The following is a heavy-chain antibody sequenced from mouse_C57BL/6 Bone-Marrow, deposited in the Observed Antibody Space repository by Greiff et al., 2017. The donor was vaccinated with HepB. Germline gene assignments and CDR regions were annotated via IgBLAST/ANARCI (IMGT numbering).Heavy chain of an antibody. Sequence: VQLQQSGPELVKPGASVKISCKASGYTFTDYYMNWVKQSHGKSLEWIGDINPNNGGTSYNQKFKGKATLTVDKSSSTAYMELRSLTSEDSAVYYCAREVRYYFDYWGQGTTLTVSS. CDR2: INPNNGGT. CDR3: AREVRYYFDY. J-gene: IGHJ2*01. D-gene: IGHD2-14*01. CDR1: GYTFTDYY. V-gene: IGHV1-26*01.